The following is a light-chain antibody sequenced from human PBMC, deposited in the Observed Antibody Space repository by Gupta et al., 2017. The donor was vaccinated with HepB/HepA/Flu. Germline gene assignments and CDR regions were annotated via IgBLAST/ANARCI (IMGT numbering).Light chain of an antibody. CDR1: ALANQY. J-gene: IGLJ2*01. V-gene: IGLV3-25*03. Sequence: SYDLHHPSPVSQSPGQTARITCSGDALANQYAYWYQQKPGHAPVLVIYEDSKRPSGIPERFSGSSSGTIVTLTISGVQAEDEADYHCQSGDTSGTYVVFGGGTKLT. CDR3: QSGDTSGTYVV. CDR2: EDS.